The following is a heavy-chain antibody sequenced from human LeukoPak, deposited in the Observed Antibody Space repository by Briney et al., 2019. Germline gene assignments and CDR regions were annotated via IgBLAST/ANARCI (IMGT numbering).Heavy chain of an antibody. D-gene: IGHD3-16*01. V-gene: IGHV1-24*01. CDR2: FDPEDGET. J-gene: IGHJ5*02. CDR1: GYTLTELS. CDR3: AREGDWFDP. Sequence: GASVKVSCKVSGYTLTELSMHWVRQAPGKGLEWMGGFDPEDGETIYAQKFQGRVTMTRDTSTSTVYMELSSLRSEDTAVYYCAREGDWFDPWGQGTLVTVSS.